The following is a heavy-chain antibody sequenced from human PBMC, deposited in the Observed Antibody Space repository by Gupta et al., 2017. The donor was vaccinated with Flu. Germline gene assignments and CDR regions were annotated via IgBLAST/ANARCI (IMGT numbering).Heavy chain of an antibody. CDR3: ARDRGGYSDY. Sequence: QLPPVQSGAEVQTPGSSLTLSCTASGRNFSSYAISWVGQAPGQGLEWMGGSIPIFGTANYAQEFQGRVTITADKSTSTAYMEVSSLRSEDTAVYYCARDRGGYSDYWGQGTLVTVSS. CDR2: SIPIFGTA. CDR1: GRNFSSYA. V-gene: IGHV1-69*06. J-gene: IGHJ4*02. D-gene: IGHD3-16*01.